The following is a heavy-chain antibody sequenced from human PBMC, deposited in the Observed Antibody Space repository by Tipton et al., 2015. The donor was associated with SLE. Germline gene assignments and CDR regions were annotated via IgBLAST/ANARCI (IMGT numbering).Heavy chain of an antibody. CDR3: ARGSPGRSEGHYKDYHYGIDV. V-gene: IGHV4-4*07. Sequence: TLSLTCTVSGASISSFYWTWIRQPAGKGLEWFGRVYATGTTHYNPSLKRRVTMSIETSNNQISLKLISVAAADTAVYYCARGSPGRSEGHYKDYHYGIDVWGQGTTVTVSS. J-gene: IGHJ6*02. D-gene: IGHD3-9*01. CDR1: GASISSFY. CDR2: VYATGTT.